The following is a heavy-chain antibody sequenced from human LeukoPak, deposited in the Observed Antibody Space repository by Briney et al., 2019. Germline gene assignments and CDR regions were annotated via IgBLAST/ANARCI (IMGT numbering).Heavy chain of an antibody. D-gene: IGHD1-1*01. CDR2: IHNSGRT. V-gene: IGHV4-59*08. CDR1: GGSISSYY. Sequence: PSETLSLTCTVSGGSISSYYWSWIRQPPGKGLEWIGYIHNSGRTNYNPSLKSRVTISVDTSKNQFSLKLSSVTAADTAVYYCATNWNDAWENYFDYWGQGTLVTVSS. J-gene: IGHJ4*02. CDR3: ATNWNDAWENYFDY.